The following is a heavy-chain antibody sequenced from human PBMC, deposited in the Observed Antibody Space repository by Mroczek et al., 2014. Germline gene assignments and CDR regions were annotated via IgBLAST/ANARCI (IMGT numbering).Heavy chain of an antibody. D-gene: IGHD3-22*01. CDR3: ARGFVHYDSSGYYYFRPGAANNWFDP. V-gene: IGHV4-34*01. Sequence: QVQLQQWGAGLLKPSETLSLTCAVYGGSFSGYYWSWIRQPPGKGLEWIGEINHSGSTNYNPSLKSRVTISVDTSKNQFSLKLSSVTAADTAVYYCARGFVHYDSSGYYYFRPGAANNWFDPWGQGTLVTVSS. CDR1: GGSFSGYY. CDR2: INHSGST. J-gene: IGHJ5*02.